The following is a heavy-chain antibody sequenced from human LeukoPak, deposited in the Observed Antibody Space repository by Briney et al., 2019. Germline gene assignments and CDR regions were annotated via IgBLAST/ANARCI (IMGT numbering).Heavy chain of an antibody. CDR1: AGSISSYY. V-gene: IGHV4-59*08. CDR3: TRIFRYYYYGMDV. Sequence: SETLSLTCTVSAGSISSYYWSWIRQPPGKGLEWIGYIYYSGSTNYNPSLKSRVTISVDTSKNQFSLKLSSVTAADTAVYYCTRIFRYYYYGMDVWGPGTTVTVSS. D-gene: IGHD3-9*01. J-gene: IGHJ6*02. CDR2: IYYSGST.